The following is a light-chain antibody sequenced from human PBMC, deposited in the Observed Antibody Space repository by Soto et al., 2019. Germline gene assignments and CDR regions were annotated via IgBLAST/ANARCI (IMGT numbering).Light chain of an antibody. V-gene: IGKV1-39*01. Sequence: DIQMTQSPSSLSASVGDRVTITCRAGQYIGRYLNWYQQKPGKAPKLLIYAASSLHSGVPSRFSGSGSGTDFTLTISSPQPEDFATYSCQQTYRTPLTFGGGTKVEIK. CDR2: AAS. CDR1: QYIGRY. CDR3: QQTYRTPLT. J-gene: IGKJ4*01.